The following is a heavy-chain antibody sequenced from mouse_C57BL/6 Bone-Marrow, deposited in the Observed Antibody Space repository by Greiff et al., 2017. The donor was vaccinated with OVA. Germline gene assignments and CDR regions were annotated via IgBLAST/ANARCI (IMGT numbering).Heavy chain of an antibody. CDR1: GFTFSDYG. J-gene: IGHJ2*01. Sequence: EVKVEESGGGLVKPGGSLKLSCAASGFTFSDYGMHWVRQAPEKGLEWVAYISSGSSTIYYADTVKGRFTISRDNAKNTLFLQMTSLRSEDTAMYYCARRDWPFDYWGQGTTLTVSS. D-gene: IGHD3-3*01. CDR2: ISSGSSTI. CDR3: ARRDWPFDY. V-gene: IGHV5-17*01.